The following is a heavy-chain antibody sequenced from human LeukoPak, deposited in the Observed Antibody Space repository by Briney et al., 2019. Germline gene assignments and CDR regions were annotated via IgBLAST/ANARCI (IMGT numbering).Heavy chain of an antibody. Sequence: SETLSLTCTVSGGSISSSSYYWGWIRQPPGKGLEWIGSIYYSGSTYYNPSLKSRVTISVDTSKNQFSLKLSSVTAADTAVYYCARDIRSIVGAPDAFDIWGQGTMVTVSS. CDR1: GGSISSSSYY. D-gene: IGHD1-26*01. V-gene: IGHV4-39*02. J-gene: IGHJ3*02. CDR3: ARDIRSIVGAPDAFDI. CDR2: IYYSGST.